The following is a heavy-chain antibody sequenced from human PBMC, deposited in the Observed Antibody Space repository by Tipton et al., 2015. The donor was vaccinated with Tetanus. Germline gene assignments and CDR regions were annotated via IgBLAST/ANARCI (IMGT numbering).Heavy chain of an antibody. Sequence: QLVQSGAEVKKSGASVKVSCKSSGYTFTRYGITWVRQAPGQGLEWMGWISGYNGNTKYAQKFQGRVSMTTDTSTATAYMELRRLRPKDTAVYLYARATPHQLAVANPSDYWGQGTLVTVSS. J-gene: IGHJ4*02. CDR3: ARATPHQLAVANPSDY. D-gene: IGHD6-19*01. CDR2: ISGYNGNT. V-gene: IGHV1-18*01. CDR1: GYTFTRYG.